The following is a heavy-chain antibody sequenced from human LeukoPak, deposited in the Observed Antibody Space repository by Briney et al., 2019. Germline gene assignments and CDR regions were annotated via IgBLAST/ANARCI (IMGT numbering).Heavy chain of an antibody. V-gene: IGHV3-11*01. Sequence: AGGSLRLSCAASGFTFSSYAMSWIRQAPGKGLEWVSYISSSGSTIYYADSVKGRFTISRDNAKNSLYLQMNSLRAEDTAVYYCARDLSIAVAGCFDYWGQGTLVTVSS. CDR1: GFTFSSYA. J-gene: IGHJ4*02. CDR3: ARDLSIAVAGCFDY. CDR2: ISSSGSTI. D-gene: IGHD6-19*01.